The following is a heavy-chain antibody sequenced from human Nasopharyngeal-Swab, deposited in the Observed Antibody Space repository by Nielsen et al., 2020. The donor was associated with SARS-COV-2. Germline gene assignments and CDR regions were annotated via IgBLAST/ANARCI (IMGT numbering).Heavy chain of an antibody. D-gene: IGHD3-9*01. CDR3: ARGHDTSDY. J-gene: IGHJ4*02. Sequence: WVRQAPGQGLEWMGWINTNTGNPTYAQGFTGRFVFSLDTSVSTAYLQISSLKVEDTAVYYCARGHDTSDYWGQGTLVTVSS. V-gene: IGHV7-4-1*02. CDR2: INTNTGNP.